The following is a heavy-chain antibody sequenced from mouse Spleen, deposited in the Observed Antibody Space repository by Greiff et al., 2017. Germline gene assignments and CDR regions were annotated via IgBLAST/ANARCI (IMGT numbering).Heavy chain of an antibody. V-gene: IGHV2-6-1*01. CDR2: IWSDGST. D-gene: IGHD1-1*01. J-gene: IGHJ4*01. CDR1: GFSLTSYG. CDR3: ARHGPIYYYGSSYVNYAMDY. Sequence: QVQLKESGPGLVAPSQSLSITCTISGFSLTSYGVHWVRQPPGKGLEWLVVIWSDGSTTYNSALKSRLSISKDNSKSQVFLKMNSLQTDDTAMYYCARHGPIYYYGSSYVNYAMDYWGQGTSVTVSS.